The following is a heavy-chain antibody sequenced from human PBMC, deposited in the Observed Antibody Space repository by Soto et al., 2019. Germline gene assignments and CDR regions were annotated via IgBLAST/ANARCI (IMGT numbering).Heavy chain of an antibody. CDR1: GGSISSGGYY. CDR3: ARVIPFGYGGNFDY. CDR2: IYYSGST. J-gene: IGHJ4*02. D-gene: IGHD2-15*01. Sequence: PSETLSLTCTVSGGSISSGGYYWSWIRQQPGKGLEWIGYIYYSGSTYYNPSLQSRVTISVDTSKNQFSLKLSSVTAADTAVYYCARVIPFGYGGNFDYWGQGTLVTVSS. V-gene: IGHV4-31*03.